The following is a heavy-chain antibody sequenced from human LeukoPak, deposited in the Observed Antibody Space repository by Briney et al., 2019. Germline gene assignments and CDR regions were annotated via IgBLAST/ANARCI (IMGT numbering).Heavy chain of an antibody. Sequence: GGSLRLSCAASGFTFSSYSMNWVRQAPGKGLEWVSSISSSSSYIYYADSVKGRFTISRDNAKNSLYLQMNSLRAEDTAVYYCARSRIAAAGTEYDYWGQGTLVTVSS. CDR2: ISSSSSYI. D-gene: IGHD6-13*01. CDR3: ARSRIAAAGTEYDY. V-gene: IGHV3-21*01. J-gene: IGHJ4*02. CDR1: GFTFSSYS.